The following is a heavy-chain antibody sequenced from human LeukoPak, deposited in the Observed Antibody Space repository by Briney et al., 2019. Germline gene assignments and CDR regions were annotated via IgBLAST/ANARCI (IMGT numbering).Heavy chain of an antibody. J-gene: IGHJ4*02. V-gene: IGHV1-2*02. CDR2: INPADGGT. CDR1: GYTFTDYY. Sequence: ASVKVSCKASGYTFTDYYIHWVRQAPGQGLEWMGWINPADGGTKFAQNFQVRVTMTSDTSISTAYMELSSLRSDDTAVYYCASLLGYCSSTSCYEVDYWGQGTLVTVSS. CDR3: ASLLGYCSSTSCYEVDY. D-gene: IGHD2-2*01.